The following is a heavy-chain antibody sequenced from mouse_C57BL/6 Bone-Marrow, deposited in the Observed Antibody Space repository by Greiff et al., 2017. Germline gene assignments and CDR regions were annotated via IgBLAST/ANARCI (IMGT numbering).Heavy chain of an antibody. V-gene: IGHV1-80*01. D-gene: IGHD4-1*01. CDR1: GYAFSSYW. CDR3: AGRGESPNYYDV. J-gene: IGHJ1*03. Sequence: QVQLQQSGAELVKPGASVKISCKASGYAFSSYWMNWVKQRPGKGLEWIGQIYPGDGDTNYNGKFKGTATLTADKSSSTAYMQLSSLTSEDSAVYFCAGRGESPNYYDVWGTGTTVTVSS. CDR2: IYPGDGDT.